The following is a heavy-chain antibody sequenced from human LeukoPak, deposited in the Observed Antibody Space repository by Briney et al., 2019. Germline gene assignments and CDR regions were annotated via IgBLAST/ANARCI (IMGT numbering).Heavy chain of an antibody. CDR1: GGTFSSYA. D-gene: IGHD6-19*01. CDR2: IIPIFGTA. Sequence: SVNLPCKASGGTFSSYAISWVRQAPGQGLEWMGGIIPIFGTANYAQKFQGRVTITADESTSTAYMELSSLRSEDTAVYYCARDHSGWYHYWGQGTLATVSS. J-gene: IGHJ4*02. CDR3: ARDHSGWYHY. V-gene: IGHV1-69*13.